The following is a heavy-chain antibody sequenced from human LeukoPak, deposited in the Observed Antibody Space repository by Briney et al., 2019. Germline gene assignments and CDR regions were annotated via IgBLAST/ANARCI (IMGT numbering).Heavy chain of an antibody. CDR3: ARDSGGRPDY. Sequence: SETLSLTCAVSGGYISSGGYSWSWIRQPPGKGLEWIGYIYHSGSTYYNPSLKSRVTISVDRSKNQFSLKLSSVTAADTAVYYCARDSGGRPDYWGQGTLVTVSS. CDR2: IYHSGST. CDR1: GGYISSGGYS. J-gene: IGHJ4*02. D-gene: IGHD3-10*01. V-gene: IGHV4-30-2*01.